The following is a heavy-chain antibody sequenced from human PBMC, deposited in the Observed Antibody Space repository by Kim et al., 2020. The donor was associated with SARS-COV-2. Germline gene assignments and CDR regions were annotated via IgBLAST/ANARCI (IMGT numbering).Heavy chain of an antibody. D-gene: IGHD1-20*01. CDR2: IIPIFGTA. J-gene: IGHJ6*02. CDR1: GGTFSSYA. V-gene: IGHV1-69*13. CDR3: ARVDEGNWNYYYYYGMDV. Sequence: SVKVSCKASGGTFSSYAISWVRQAPGQGLEWMGGIIPIFGTANYAQKFQGRVTITADESTSTAYMELSSLRSEDTAVYYCARVDEGNWNYYYYYGMDVWGQGTTVTVSS.